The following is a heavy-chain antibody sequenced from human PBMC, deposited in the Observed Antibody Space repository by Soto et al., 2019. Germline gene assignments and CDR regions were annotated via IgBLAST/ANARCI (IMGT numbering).Heavy chain of an antibody. Sequence: PGGSLSLSCAASGFPFSSYAMHWVRQAPGKGLEWVAVISYDGSNKYYADSVKGRFTISRDNSKNTLYLQMNSLRAEDTAVYYCARERSFYDFWEPQSSGMDVWGQGTTVTVSS. CDR3: ARERSFYDFWEPQSSGMDV. CDR1: GFPFSSYA. CDR2: ISYDGSNK. D-gene: IGHD3-3*01. V-gene: IGHV3-30-3*01. J-gene: IGHJ6*02.